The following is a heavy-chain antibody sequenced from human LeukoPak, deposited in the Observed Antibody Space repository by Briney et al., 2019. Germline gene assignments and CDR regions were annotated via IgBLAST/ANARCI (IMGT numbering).Heavy chain of an antibody. CDR3: TREGCGATSCYTNDY. CDR1: GFTFSASP. D-gene: IGHD2-2*02. J-gene: IGHJ4*02. Sequence: GGSLRLSCTASGFTFSASPMHWVRQASGKGLEWVGRITSTYATAYAASVKGRFTISRDDSKSTTYLQINSLETEDTAVYFCTREGCGATSCYTNDYWGQGTLVTVSS. CDR2: ITSTYAT. V-gene: IGHV3-73*01.